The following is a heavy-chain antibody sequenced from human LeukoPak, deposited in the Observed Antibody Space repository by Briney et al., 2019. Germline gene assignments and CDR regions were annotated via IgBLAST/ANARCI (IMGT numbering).Heavy chain of an antibody. CDR3: ARLWELGGY. D-gene: IGHD1-26*01. V-gene: IGHV1-3*01. CDR1: GYTLTSYA. J-gene: IGHJ4*02. CDR2: ISAGNGNT. Sequence: ASVKVSCKASGYTLTSYAMHWVRQAPGQRLEWMGWISAGNGNTKYSQKFEGRVTITRDTSASTAYMELSSLRSEVTAVYYCARLWELGGYWGQGTLVTVSS.